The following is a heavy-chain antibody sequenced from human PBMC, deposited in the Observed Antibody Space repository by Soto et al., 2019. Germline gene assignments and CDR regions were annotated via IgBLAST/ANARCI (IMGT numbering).Heavy chain of an antibody. V-gene: IGHV1-69*01. D-gene: IGHD3-22*01. CDR1: GGTFSSYA. Sequence: QVQLVQSGAEVKKPGSSVKLSCKASGGTFSSYAISWVRQAPGQGLEWMGGTITIFGTANYAQKLQGRVTMTADESKSTAYMERNSLRAEETAVYFCARGAYYYVSSGYYSIYWGQGTLVTVSS. CDR3: ARGAYYYVSSGYYSIY. J-gene: IGHJ4*02. CDR2: TITIFGTA.